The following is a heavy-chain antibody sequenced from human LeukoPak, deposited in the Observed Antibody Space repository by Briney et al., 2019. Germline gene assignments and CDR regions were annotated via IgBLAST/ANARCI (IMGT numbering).Heavy chain of an antibody. CDR2: ISTNGGST. J-gene: IGHJ4*02. CDR1: GFTFSRYL. V-gene: IGHV3-64D*06. Sequence: GGSLRLSCSASGFTFSRYLMHWVRQAPGKGLEYVPAISTNGGSTYYADSVKGRFTISRDNSKNTLYLQMSSLRTEDTAVYYCVKDANYYDSSGYYDYWGQGTLVTVSS. D-gene: IGHD3-22*01. CDR3: VKDANYYDSSGYYDY.